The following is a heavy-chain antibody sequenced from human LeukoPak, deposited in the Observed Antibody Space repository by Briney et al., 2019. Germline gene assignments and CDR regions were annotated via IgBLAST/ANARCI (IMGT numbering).Heavy chain of an antibody. CDR1: GFTFSSYA. CDR3: AKDQQWLVLYYFDY. J-gene: IGHJ4*02. CDR2: ISGSGGST. V-gene: IGHV3-23*01. Sequence: HPGGSLRLSCAASGFTFSSYAMSWFRQAPGKGLEWVSAISGSGGSTYYADSVKGRFTISRDNSKNTLYLQMNSLRAEDTAVYYCAKDQQWLVLYYFDYWGQGTLVTVSS. D-gene: IGHD6-19*01.